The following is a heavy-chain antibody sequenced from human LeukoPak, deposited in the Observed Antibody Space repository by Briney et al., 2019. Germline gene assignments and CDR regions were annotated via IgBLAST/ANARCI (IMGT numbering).Heavy chain of an antibody. CDR3: AKSLAAADFDY. V-gene: IGHV3-30*02. Sequence: GGSLRLSCAASGFTFSSYGMHWVRQAPGKGLEWVAFIRYDGGNKYYADSVKGRFTISRDNSKNTLYLQMNSLRAEDTAVYYCAKSLAAADFDYWGQGTLVTVSS. D-gene: IGHD6-13*01. CDR2: IRYDGGNK. CDR1: GFTFSSYG. J-gene: IGHJ4*02.